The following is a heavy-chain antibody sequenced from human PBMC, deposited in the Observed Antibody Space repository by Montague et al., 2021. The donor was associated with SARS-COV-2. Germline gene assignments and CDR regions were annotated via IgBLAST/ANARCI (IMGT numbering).Heavy chain of an antibody. D-gene: IGHD2-2*01. CDR1: GDSVSSNIAT. CDR2: TYYRSKWYN. J-gene: IGHJ4*02. V-gene: IGHV6-1*01. CDR3: AGIPVGSKYYFDF. Sequence: CAISGDSVSSNIATWNWIRQSPSRDLEWLGRTYYRSKWYNDYAESVKSRITIDPDTSKHQFSLHLNSVTPEDTAVYYCAGIPVGSKYYFDFWGQGTLVTVSS.